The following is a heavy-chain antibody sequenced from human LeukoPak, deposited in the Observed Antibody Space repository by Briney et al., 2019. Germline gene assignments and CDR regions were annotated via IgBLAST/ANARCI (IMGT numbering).Heavy chain of an antibody. D-gene: IGHD1-1*01. CDR1: GFSFIYYG. CDR2: IRYDGSNK. Sequence: GGSLRLSCAASGFSFIYYGMHWVRQSPGKGLEWVAFIRYDGSNKNYADSVKGRFTISRDNSDNTLFLQMNSLRAEDTAVYYCARDQRISVSWNELDYWGQGTLVTVSS. CDR3: ARDQRISVSWNELDY. V-gene: IGHV3-30*02. J-gene: IGHJ4*02.